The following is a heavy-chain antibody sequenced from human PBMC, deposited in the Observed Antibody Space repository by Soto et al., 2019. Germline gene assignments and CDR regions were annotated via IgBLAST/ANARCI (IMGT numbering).Heavy chain of an antibody. V-gene: IGHV4-39*01. D-gene: IGHD2-2*01. CDR3: ARTTSSFDY. J-gene: IGHJ4*02. CDR1: GGSISSSSYY. CDR2: IYYSGST. Sequence: QLQLQESGPGLVKPSETLSLTCTVSGGSISSSSYYWGWIRQPPGKGLEWIGRIYYSGSTYYNPSLKSRVTISVDTSKTQFSLKLSSVPAADTAVYYCARTTSSFDYWGQGTLVTVSS.